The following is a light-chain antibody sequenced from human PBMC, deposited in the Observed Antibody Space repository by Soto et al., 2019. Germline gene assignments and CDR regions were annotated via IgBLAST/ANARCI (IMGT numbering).Light chain of an antibody. J-gene: IGLJ3*02. Sequence: QSVLTQPPSASGTPGQRVTIACSGSSSNIGSTTVKWYQQLPGTAPKLLIYNNNKRPSGVPDRFSGSKSGTSASLAISGLQSEDEADYYCAALDGSLNGVVFGGGTKLTVL. CDR1: SSNIGSTT. CDR3: AALDGSLNGVV. V-gene: IGLV1-44*01. CDR2: NNN.